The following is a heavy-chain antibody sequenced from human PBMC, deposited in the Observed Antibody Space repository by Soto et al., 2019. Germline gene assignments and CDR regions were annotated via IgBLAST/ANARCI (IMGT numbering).Heavy chain of an antibody. V-gene: IGHV3-30*18. D-gene: IGHD6-19*01. CDR1: GFTFSSYG. CDR2: ISYDGSNK. Sequence: QVQLVESGGGVVQPGRSLRLSCAASGFTFSSYGMHWVRQAPGKGLEWVAVISYDGSNKYYADSVKGRFTISRDNSKNTLYLQMNSLRAEDTAVYYCAKDSYSSGWYWFDPWGQGTLVIVSS. J-gene: IGHJ5*02. CDR3: AKDSYSSGWYWFDP.